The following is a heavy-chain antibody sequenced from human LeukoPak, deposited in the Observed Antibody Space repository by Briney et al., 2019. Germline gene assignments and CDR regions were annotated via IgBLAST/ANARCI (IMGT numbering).Heavy chain of an antibody. CDR2: ISGTGSST. D-gene: IGHD3-9*01. Sequence: PGGSLRLSCAASGFTLTSHAMNWVRPAPGKGLEWVSSISGTGSSTHYADSVKGRFTISRDSSKNTLYLQMNSLRAEDTAVYYCARGLRYIDWLSPFDHWGQGTLVTVTS. V-gene: IGHV3-23*01. J-gene: IGHJ4*02. CDR1: GFTLTSHA. CDR3: ARGLRYIDWLSPFDH.